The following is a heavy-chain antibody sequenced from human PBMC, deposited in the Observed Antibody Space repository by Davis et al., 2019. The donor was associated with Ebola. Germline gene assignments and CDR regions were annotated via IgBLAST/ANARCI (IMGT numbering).Heavy chain of an antibody. CDR2: ITGSGGST. J-gene: IGHJ4*02. Sequence: GESLKISCAASGFTFSNYAMSWVRQAPGKGLEWVSSITGSGGSTYYADSVKGRFTVSRDNSKNTLYLQMNSLRAEDTAVYYCATAGSYRFDYWGQGTLVTVSS. D-gene: IGHD1-26*01. CDR1: GFTFSNYA. V-gene: IGHV3-23*01. CDR3: ATAGSYRFDY.